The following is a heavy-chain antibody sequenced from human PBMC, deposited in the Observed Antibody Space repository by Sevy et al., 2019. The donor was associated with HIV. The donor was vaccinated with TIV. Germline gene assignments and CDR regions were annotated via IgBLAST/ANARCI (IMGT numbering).Heavy chain of an antibody. V-gene: IGHV3-30*04. Sequence: GGSLILSCAASGFTFRSYAMHWVRQAPGKGLEWVSLIGYDGSKKYYADSVKGRFTISRDNSKNTLYLQMNSLRAEDTATYYCARDRFSGSLDYWGQGTLVTVSS. CDR2: IGYDGSKK. J-gene: IGHJ4*02. CDR3: ARDRFSGSLDY. D-gene: IGHD1-26*01. CDR1: GFTFRSYA.